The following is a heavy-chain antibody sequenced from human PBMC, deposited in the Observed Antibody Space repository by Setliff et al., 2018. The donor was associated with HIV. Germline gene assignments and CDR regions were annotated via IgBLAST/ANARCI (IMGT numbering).Heavy chain of an antibody. CDR3: ARGRTGHDY. J-gene: IGHJ4*02. CDR2: IIPILGIA. V-gene: IGHV1-69*10. Sequence: SVKVSCKASGGTFSSYAISWVRQAPGQGLEWMGGIIPILGIANYAQKFQGRVTITADASKTQFSLKLSSLTAADTAVYYCARGRTGHDYWGQGTLVTVSS. CDR1: GGTFSSYA.